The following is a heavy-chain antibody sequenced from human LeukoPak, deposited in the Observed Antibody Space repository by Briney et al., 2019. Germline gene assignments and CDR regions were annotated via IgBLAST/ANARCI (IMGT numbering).Heavy chain of an antibody. D-gene: IGHD3-3*01. V-gene: IGHV4-39*07. CDR1: GGSISGSKYY. CDR2: IYYSGNR. CDR3: ARGSFRFWSGYLKLYDAFDI. J-gene: IGHJ3*02. Sequence: SETLSLTCTVSGGSISGSKYYWGWIRQPPGKGLEWIGSIYYSGNRYYNPSLKSRVTISVDTSKNQFSLKLSSVTAADTAVYYCARGSFRFWSGYLKLYDAFDIWGQGTMVTVSS.